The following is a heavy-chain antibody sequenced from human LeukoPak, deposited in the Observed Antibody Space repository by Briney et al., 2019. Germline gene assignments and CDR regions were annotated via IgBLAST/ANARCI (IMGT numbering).Heavy chain of an antibody. V-gene: IGHV4-4*07. CDR3: ARLGGYYDPPGY. Sequence: SETLSLTCTVSGGSMTGYYWSWIRQPAGKGLEWIGRIYSSGSTNYNPSLKSRLTMSVDTSKNQFSLKLSSVTAADTAVYYCARLGGYYDPPGYWGQGTLVTVSS. J-gene: IGHJ4*02. CDR1: GGSMTGYY. CDR2: IYSSGST. D-gene: IGHD3-22*01.